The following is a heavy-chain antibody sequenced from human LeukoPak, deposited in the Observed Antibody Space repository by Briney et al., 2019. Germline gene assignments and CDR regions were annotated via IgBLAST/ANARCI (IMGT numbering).Heavy chain of an antibody. CDR2: IYYSGST. Sequence: SETLSLTCTVSGVSISSGGYYWSWIRQHPGKGLEWIGYIYYSGSTYYNPSLKSRVTISVDTSKNQFSLKLSSVTAADTAVYYCARAGGFFSPFGYWGQGTLVTVSS. V-gene: IGHV4-31*03. CDR1: GVSISSGGYY. D-gene: IGHD3-3*01. CDR3: ARAGGFFSPFGY. J-gene: IGHJ4*02.